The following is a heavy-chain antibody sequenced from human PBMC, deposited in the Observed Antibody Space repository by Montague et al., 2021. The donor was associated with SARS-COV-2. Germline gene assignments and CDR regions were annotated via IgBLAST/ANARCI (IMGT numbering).Heavy chain of an antibody. CDR1: GFPFSSYW. CDR3: ARIDCSSISCPFDY. D-gene: IGHD2-2*01. CDR2: IKKDGRDK. J-gene: IGHJ4*02. Sequence: SLRLSCAASGFPFSSYWMSLFRQAPGKGLEWVANIKKDGRDKNYGDPVKGRLTISRDNARNSLYLKMNSLRAEDTAVYYCARIDCSSISCPFDYWGQGTLVTVSS. V-gene: IGHV3-7*01.